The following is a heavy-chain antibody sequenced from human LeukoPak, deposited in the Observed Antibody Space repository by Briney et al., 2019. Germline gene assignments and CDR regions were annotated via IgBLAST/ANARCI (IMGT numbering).Heavy chain of an antibody. CDR2: ISGSGDST. CDR3: AKDYSGPNTNYDY. V-gene: IGHV3-23*01. CDR1: EFTFSDYY. D-gene: IGHD5-12*01. Sequence: GGSLRLSCEASEFTFSDYYMSWIRQAPGKGLEWVSVISGSGDSTYYADSVKGRFTVSRDNSKNTLYLQMNSLRAEDTAIYYCAKDYSGPNTNYDYWGQGTLVTVSS. J-gene: IGHJ4*02.